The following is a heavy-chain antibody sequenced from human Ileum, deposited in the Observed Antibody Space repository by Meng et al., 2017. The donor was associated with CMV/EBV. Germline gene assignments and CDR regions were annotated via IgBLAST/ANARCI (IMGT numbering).Heavy chain of an antibody. J-gene: IGHJ6*02. D-gene: IGHD2-2*01. CDR1: GYTFTSYY. CDR2: INPSGGST. CDR3: ARDSYGVPAADYGMDV. Sequence: ASVNVSCKASGYTFTSYYMHWVRQAPGQGLEWMGIINPSGGSTSYAQKFQGRVTMTRDTSTSTVYMELSSLRSEDTAVYYCARDSYGVPAADYGMDVWGQETTVTVSS. V-gene: IGHV1-46*01.